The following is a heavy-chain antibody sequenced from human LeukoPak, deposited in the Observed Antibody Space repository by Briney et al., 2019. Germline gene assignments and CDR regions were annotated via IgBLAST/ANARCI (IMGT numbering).Heavy chain of an antibody. Sequence: GGSLRLSCAASGFTFSSYWMSWVRQAPWKGLEWVANIKQDGSEKYYVDSVKGRFTISRDNAKNSLYLQMNSLRAEDTAVYYCARGGGPYSSSWYGGAFDIWGQGTMVTVSS. CDR1: GFTFSSYW. CDR2: IKQDGSEK. CDR3: ARGGGPYSSSWYGGAFDI. D-gene: IGHD6-13*01. V-gene: IGHV3-7*01. J-gene: IGHJ3*02.